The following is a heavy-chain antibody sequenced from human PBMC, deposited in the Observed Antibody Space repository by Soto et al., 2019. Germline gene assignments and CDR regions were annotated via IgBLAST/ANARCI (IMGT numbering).Heavy chain of an antibody. CDR1: GYSFSTYW. J-gene: IGHJ2*01. Sequence: PGESLKISCKGSGYSFSTYWIGWVRQMPGRGLEWMGIIYPGNSDTRYSPSFQGQVTISADKSISTAYVQWSSLKASDTAMYYCARRGYDTSTGYFGWYFDLWGRGTLVTVSS. D-gene: IGHD3-9*01. V-gene: IGHV5-51*01. CDR2: IYPGNSDT. CDR3: ARRGYDTSTGYFGWYFDL.